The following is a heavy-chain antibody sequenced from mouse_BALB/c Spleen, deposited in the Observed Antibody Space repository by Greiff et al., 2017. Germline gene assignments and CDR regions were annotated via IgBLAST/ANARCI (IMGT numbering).Heavy chain of an antibody. J-gene: IGHJ3*01. V-gene: IGHV14-4*02. CDR3: ITPYDGAFAD. Sequence: VQLQQSGAELVRSGASVKLSCTASGFNIKDYYMHWVKQRPEQGLEWIGWIDPENGDTEYAPKFQGKATMTADTSSNTAYLQLSSLTSEDTAVYYCITPYDGAFADWGQGTLVTVSA. CDR1: GFNIKDYY. D-gene: IGHD2-14*01. CDR2: IDPENGDT.